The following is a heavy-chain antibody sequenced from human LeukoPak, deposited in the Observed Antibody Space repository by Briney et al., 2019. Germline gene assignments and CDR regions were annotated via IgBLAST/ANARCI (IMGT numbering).Heavy chain of an antibody. J-gene: IGHJ4*02. CDR1: GFSVNINY. D-gene: IGHD1-26*01. V-gene: IGHV3-66*01. CDR3: ARGPGGSYSGAYLDY. Sequence: GGSLRLSCAASGFSVNINYMSWVRQAPGKGLEWVSVLYGGGSPYYAASVKDRFTISTDNSKNTLYLQMNSLRAEDTAVYYCARGPGGSYSGAYLDYWGQGTLVTVSS. CDR2: LYGGGSP.